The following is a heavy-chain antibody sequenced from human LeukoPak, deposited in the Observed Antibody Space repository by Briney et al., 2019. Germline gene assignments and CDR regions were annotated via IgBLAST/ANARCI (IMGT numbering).Heavy chain of an antibody. Sequence: SQTLSLTCTVSGGSISSGGYYWSWIRQHPWKGLEWIGYIYYSGSTYYNPSLKIRVTISVDTSKNQFSLKLSSVTAADTAVYYCARRDIVATITDYWGQGTLVTVSS. CDR3: ARRDIVATITDY. J-gene: IGHJ4*02. D-gene: IGHD5-12*01. CDR1: GGSISSGGYY. CDR2: IYYSGST. V-gene: IGHV4-31*02.